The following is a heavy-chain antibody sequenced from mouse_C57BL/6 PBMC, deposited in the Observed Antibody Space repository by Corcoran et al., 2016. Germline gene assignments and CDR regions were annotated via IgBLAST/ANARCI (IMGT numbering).Heavy chain of an antibody. D-gene: IGHD1-1*01. CDR1: GYTFTDYY. CDR2: INPNNGGT. Sequence: EVQLQQSGPELVKPGASVKISCKASGYTFTDYYMNWVKQSHGKSLEWIGDINPNNGGTSYNQKFKGKATLTVDKSSSTAYMELRSLTSEDSAVYYCARGYYGSSYENWGQGTTLTVSS. CDR3: ARGYYGSSYEN. V-gene: IGHV1-26*01. J-gene: IGHJ2*01.